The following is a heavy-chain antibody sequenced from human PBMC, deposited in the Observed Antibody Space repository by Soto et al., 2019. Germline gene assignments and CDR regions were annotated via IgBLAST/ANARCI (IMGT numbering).Heavy chain of an antibody. Sequence: PGGSLRLSCAASGFTFSSYAMSWVRQAPGKGLEWVSDIIDSGGSTYYADSVKGRFTISRDNSKSTPYLQMNSLRAEDTALYYCAKGRSYYYYYGVDVWGQGTTVTVSS. CDR3: AKGRSYYYYYGVDV. CDR1: GFTFSSYA. J-gene: IGHJ6*02. V-gene: IGHV3-23*01. CDR2: IIDSGGST.